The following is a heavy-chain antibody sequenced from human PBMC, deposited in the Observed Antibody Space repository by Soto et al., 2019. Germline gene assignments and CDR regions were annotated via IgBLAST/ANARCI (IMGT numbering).Heavy chain of an antibody. CDR2: ISSSSSYT. CDR1: VCTFSDYY. Sequence: KAVGSLRLSCAASVCTFSDYYMSCIRQSPGKGLEWVSYISSSSSYTNYADSVKGRFTISRDNAKNSLYLQMNSLRAEDTAVYYCARDLEQRGNWFDPWGQGTLVSVSS. J-gene: IGHJ5*02. D-gene: IGHD6-25*01. CDR3: ARDLEQRGNWFDP. V-gene: IGHV3-11*06.